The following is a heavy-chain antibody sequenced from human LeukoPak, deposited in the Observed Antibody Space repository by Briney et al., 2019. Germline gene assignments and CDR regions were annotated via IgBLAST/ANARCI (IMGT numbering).Heavy chain of an antibody. CDR1: GGSISSYY. J-gene: IGHJ4*02. CDR3: ARGVYIAAAQYAY. CDR2: IYYSGTT. V-gene: IGHV4-59*01. D-gene: IGHD6-13*01. Sequence: SETLSLTCTVSGGSISSYYWSWIRQPPGKGLEWIGYIYYSGTTNYNPSLKSRVTISADTSKNHFSLKLSSVTAADTAVYYGARGVYIAAAQYAYWGQGTLVTVSS.